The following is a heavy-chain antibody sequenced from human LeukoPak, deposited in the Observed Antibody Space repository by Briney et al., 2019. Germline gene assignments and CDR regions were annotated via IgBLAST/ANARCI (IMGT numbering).Heavy chain of an antibody. CDR3: AKDHTYSGSSDY. J-gene: IGHJ4*02. V-gene: IGHV3-30*18. CDR1: GFTFSSYG. CDR2: ISYDGSNK. D-gene: IGHD1-26*01. Sequence: GGSLRLSCAASGFTFSSYGMHWVRQAPGKGLEWVAVISYDGSNKYYADSVKGRFTISRDNSKNTLYLQMNSLRAEDTAVYYCAKDHTYSGSSDYWGQGTLVTVSS.